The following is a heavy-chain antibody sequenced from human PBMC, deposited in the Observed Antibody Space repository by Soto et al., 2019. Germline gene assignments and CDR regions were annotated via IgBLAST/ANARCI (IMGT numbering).Heavy chain of an antibody. D-gene: IGHD4-4*01. Sequence: EVQLVESGGGLVQPGGSLRLSCEASGFTFRNYDMHWVRQGTGKGLEWVSGISAAGDPDYADSVEGPFTISRENAQNSFFLQMNSLRVGDTAVYYCARTDSDSYGLDVWGQGTTVIVSS. CDR2: ISAAGDP. CDR3: ARTDSDSYGLDV. J-gene: IGHJ6*02. CDR1: GFTFRNYD. V-gene: IGHV3-13*05.